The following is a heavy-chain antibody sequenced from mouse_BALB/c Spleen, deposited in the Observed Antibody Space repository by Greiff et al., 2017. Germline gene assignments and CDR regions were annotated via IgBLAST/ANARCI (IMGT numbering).Heavy chain of an antibody. CDR1: GYTFTDYA. CDR3: ARCTTATSYAMDY. V-gene: IGHV1S137*01. J-gene: IGHJ4*01. CDR2: ISTYYGDA. Sequence: VQRVESGAELVRPGVSVKISCKGSGYTFTDYAMHWVKQSHAKSLEWIGVISTYYGDASYNQKFKGKATMTVDKSSSTAYMELARLTSEDSAIYYCARCTTATSYAMDYWGQGTSVTVSS. D-gene: IGHD1-2*01.